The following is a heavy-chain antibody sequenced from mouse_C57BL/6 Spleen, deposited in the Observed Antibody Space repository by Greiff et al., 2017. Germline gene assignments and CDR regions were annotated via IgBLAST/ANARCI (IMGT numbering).Heavy chain of an antibody. CDR2: IHPNSGST. CDR3: ARLNYGSNYAMDY. V-gene: IGHV1-64*01. Sequence: QVQLQQPGAELVKPGASVKLSCKASGYTFTSYWMHWVKQRPGQGLEWIGMIHPNSGSTNYNEKFKSKATLTVDKSSSTAYMQLSSLTSEDSAVYYCARLNYGSNYAMDYWGQGTSVTVSS. J-gene: IGHJ4*01. CDR1: GYTFTSYW. D-gene: IGHD1-1*01.